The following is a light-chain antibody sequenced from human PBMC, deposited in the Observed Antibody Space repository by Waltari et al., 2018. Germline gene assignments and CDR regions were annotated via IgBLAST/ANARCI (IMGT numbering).Light chain of an antibody. CDR3: QQYNSYTWT. V-gene: IGKV1-5*03. Sequence: DIQMTQSPSTLSASVGDIVTIPCRASQSISSWLAWYQQKPGKAPKLLIYKASSLESGVPSRFSGSGSGTEFTLTISSLQPDDFATYYCQQYNSYTWTFGQGTKVEIK. J-gene: IGKJ1*01. CDR2: KAS. CDR1: QSISSW.